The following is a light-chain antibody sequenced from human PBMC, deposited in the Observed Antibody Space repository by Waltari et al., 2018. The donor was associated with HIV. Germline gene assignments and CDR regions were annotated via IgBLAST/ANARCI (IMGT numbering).Light chain of an antibody. CDR3: CSYAGRYTWV. CDR1: SSDVGGYNY. Sequence: QSALTQPRSVSGSPGQSVTISCSGTSSDVGGYNYVSWYQQHPGKAPKLMIYDVTERPSGVPDRFAGSESGNTASLTISGLQADDEADYYCCSYAGRYTWVFGGGTELTVL. J-gene: IGLJ3*02. V-gene: IGLV2-11*01. CDR2: DVT.